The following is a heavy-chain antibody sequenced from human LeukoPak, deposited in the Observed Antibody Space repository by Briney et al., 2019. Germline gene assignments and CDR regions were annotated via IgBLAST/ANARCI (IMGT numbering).Heavy chain of an antibody. V-gene: IGHV3-21*01. D-gene: IGHD1-26*01. CDR3: ARVAIGGSYEASYYYYYGMDV. Sequence: GGSLRLSCAASGFTFSSYAMSWVRQAPGKGLEWVSSISSSSSYIYYADSVKGRFTISRDNAKNSLYLQMNSLRAEDTAVYYCARVAIGGSYEASYYYYYGMDVWGQGTTVTVSS. CDR2: ISSSSSYI. J-gene: IGHJ6*02. CDR1: GFTFSSYA.